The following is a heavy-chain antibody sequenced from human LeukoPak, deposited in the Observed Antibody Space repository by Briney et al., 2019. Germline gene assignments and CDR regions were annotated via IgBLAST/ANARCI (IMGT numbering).Heavy chain of an antibody. V-gene: IGHV1-2*02. J-gene: IGHJ1*01. CDR3: ARDFRRGGSMEYFRH. Sequence: ASVKVSCKASGYTFTDYYIHWVRQAPGQGPEWMGWINPNTGGTIYALKFQGRVTVTRDTSISTVSMDLSRLSSDDTAVYYCARDFRRGGSMEYFRHWGQGTLVTVSS. CDR2: INPNTGGT. D-gene: IGHD2-15*01. CDR1: GYTFTDYY.